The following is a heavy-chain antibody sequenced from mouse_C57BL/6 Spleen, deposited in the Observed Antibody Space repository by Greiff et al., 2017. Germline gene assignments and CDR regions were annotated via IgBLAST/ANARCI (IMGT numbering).Heavy chain of an antibody. J-gene: IGHJ4*01. D-gene: IGHD2-10*02. CDR2: ISDGGSYT. CDR3: ARDLQRYGNYVVYYAMDY. V-gene: IGHV5-4*01. CDR1: GFTFSSYA. Sequence: EVKLVESGGGLVKPGGSLKLSCAASGFTFSSYAMSWVRQTPEKRLEWVATISDGGSYTYYPDNVKGRFTISRDNAKNNLYLQMSHLKSEDTAMYYCARDLQRYGNYVVYYAMDYWGQGTSVTVSS.